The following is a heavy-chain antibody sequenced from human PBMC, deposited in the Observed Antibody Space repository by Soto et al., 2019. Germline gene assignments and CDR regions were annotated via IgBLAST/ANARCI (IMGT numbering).Heavy chain of an antibody. CDR3: ARDSPLHGDSPGHFDS. CDR2: FIPIFGTT. J-gene: IGHJ4*02. CDR1: GGTFIRNT. V-gene: IGHV1-69*06. Sequence: QVQLVQSGAEVKKPGSSVKVSCKASGGTFIRNTVNWVRQAPGLGLEWMGGFIPIFGTTNYAQRFQGRVTTTAAKSTTTVYLALSSLRSEDTAVYYCARDSPLHGDSPGHFDSWGQGTLVTVPS.